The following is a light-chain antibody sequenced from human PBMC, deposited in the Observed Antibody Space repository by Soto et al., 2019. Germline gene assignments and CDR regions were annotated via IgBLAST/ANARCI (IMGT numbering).Light chain of an antibody. CDR3: QQRSNWPT. V-gene: IGKV3-11*01. CDR1: QGVISY. CDR2: DAS. Sequence: ENVLTQSPGTLSLSPGERATLSCRASQGVISYLAWYQQKPGQAPRLLIYDASNRATGIPARFSGSGSGTHFTLTISSLEPEDFAVYYCQQRSNWPTFGGGTKVDIK. J-gene: IGKJ4*01.